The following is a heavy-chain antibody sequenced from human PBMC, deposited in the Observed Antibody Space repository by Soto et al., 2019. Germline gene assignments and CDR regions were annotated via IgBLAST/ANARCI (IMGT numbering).Heavy chain of an antibody. CDR3: ARFKVRGVINYYYYGMDV. CDR2: INHSGST. CDR1: GGSFGGYY. J-gene: IGHJ6*02. D-gene: IGHD3-10*01. V-gene: IGHV4-34*01. Sequence: SETLSLTCAVYGGSFGGYYWSWIRQPPGKGLEWIGEINHSGSTNYNPSLKSRVTISVDTSKNQFSLKLSSVTAADTAVYYCARFKVRGVINYYYYGMDVWGQGTTVTVSS.